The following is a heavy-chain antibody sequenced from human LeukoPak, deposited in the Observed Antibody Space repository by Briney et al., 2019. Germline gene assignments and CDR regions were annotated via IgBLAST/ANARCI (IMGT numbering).Heavy chain of an antibody. Sequence: PSETLSLTCTVSGGSISSSSYYWGWIRQPPAKGLERIGSIYYSGSTYYNPSLNIRVTVSVDTSKNHNSLKLTYVTAADTAVYDCARDRWDSIGWTPGDYWGQGTLVTVSS. D-gene: IGHD6-19*01. CDR2: IYYSGST. J-gene: IGHJ4*02. V-gene: IGHV4-39*07. CDR3: ARDRWDSIGWTPGDY. CDR1: GGSISSSSYY.